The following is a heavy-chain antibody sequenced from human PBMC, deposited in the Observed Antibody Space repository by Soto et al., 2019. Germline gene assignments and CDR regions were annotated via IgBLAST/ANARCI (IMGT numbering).Heavy chain of an antibody. CDR2: IYYSGST. V-gene: IGHV4-59*08. CDR1: GGPITSYY. Sequence: SETLSLTCTVSGGPITSYYWSWIRQPPGKGLEWIGYIYYSGSTNPNPSLKSRVTISVDTSNNQFSLSLTSVTAADTAVYYCARQGVFMTILGDWGPGTLGTGSS. CDR3: ARQGVFMTILGD. D-gene: IGHD3-10*01. J-gene: IGHJ4*01.